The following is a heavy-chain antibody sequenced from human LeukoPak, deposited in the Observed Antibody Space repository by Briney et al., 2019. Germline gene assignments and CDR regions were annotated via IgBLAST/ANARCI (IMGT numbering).Heavy chain of an antibody. D-gene: IGHD2-2*03. J-gene: IGHJ5*02. Sequence: GGSLRLSCVASGLRFSSYNMNWVRQAPGKGPEWVSYISATTGTTYYADSVKGRFTISRDNSKNSLFLQLSSLRVEDTAVYYCVRAAGAGQYGYGSWGQGTLVTVTS. CDR2: ISATTGTT. V-gene: IGHV3-48*04. CDR3: VRAAGAGQYGYGS. CDR1: GLRFSSYN.